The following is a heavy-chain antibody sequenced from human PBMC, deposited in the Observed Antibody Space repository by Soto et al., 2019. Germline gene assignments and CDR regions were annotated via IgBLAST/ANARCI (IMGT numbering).Heavy chain of an antibody. V-gene: IGHV1-8*01. CDR1: GDTFTKYD. Sequence: ASVKVSCKASGDTFTKYDMNWVRQAPGQGLEWMGWMNPNNGNTGYAQKFRGRVTMTSDTSISIAYMELSSLTSDDTAVYYCARRKERSGPNYFDYWGQGTLVTVSS. D-gene: IGHD6-25*01. J-gene: IGHJ4*02. CDR2: MNPNNGNT. CDR3: ARRKERSGPNYFDY.